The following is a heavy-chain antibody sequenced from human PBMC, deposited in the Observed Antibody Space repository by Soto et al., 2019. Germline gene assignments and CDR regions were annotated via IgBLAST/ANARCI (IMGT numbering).Heavy chain of an antibody. J-gene: IGHJ5*02. CDR2: IYPGDSET. D-gene: IGHD1-1*01. Sequence: GESLKISCKGLGYNFPDYWIAWVRQMPGKGLEYMGIIYPGDSETRYNPSFQGQVTISADKSISTAYLQWNSLEASDTAMYYCARHGEDGQTKLRLNWFDPWGQGTLVTVSS. V-gene: IGHV5-51*01. CDR1: GYNFPDYW. CDR3: ARHGEDGQTKLRLNWFDP.